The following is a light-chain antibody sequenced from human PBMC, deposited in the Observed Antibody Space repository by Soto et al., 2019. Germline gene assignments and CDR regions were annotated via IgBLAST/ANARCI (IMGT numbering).Light chain of an antibody. CDR1: GSDVGTYNR. CDR2: DVS. V-gene: IGLV2-18*02. Sequence: QSALTQPPSVSGSPGQSVAISCTGTGSDVGTYNRVSWYQQPPGTAPKLMIYDVSDRPSGVPDRFSGSKSGNTASLTISGLQAEDEADYYCSSYTRSSTYVFGTGTKLTVL. CDR3: SSYTRSSTYV. J-gene: IGLJ1*01.